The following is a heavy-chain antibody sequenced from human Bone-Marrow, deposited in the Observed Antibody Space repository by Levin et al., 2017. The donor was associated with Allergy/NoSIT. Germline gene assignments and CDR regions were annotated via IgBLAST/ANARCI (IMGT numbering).Heavy chain of an antibody. V-gene: IGHV2-70*04. Sequence: SGPTLVKPTQTLTLTCTFSGFSLSTNGMRVSWIRQPPGKALEWLARIDWDDDKFYSTILKTRLTISKDTSKNQVVLTMTNMAPVDTATYYCARTPYHDSTGRDPLDAFDVWGQGTMVTVSS. CDR2: IDWDDDK. CDR1: GFSLSTNGMR. D-gene: IGHD2-8*02. CDR3: ARTPYHDSTGRDPLDAFDV. J-gene: IGHJ3*01.